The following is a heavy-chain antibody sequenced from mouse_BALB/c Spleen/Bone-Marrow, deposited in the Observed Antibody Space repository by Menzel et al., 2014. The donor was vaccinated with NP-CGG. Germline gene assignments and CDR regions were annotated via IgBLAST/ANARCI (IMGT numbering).Heavy chain of an antibody. CDR3: ARSRDGYDSFAY. D-gene: IGHD2-2*01. J-gene: IGHJ3*01. CDR2: INPSTGYT. CDR1: GYTFTSYW. V-gene: IGHV1-7*01. Sequence: QVQLQQPGAELAKPGASVKMSCKASGYTFTSYWMHWVKQRPGQGLEWIGYINPSTGYTEYNQKFKDKATLTADKSSSTAYMQLSSLTSEDSAVYYCARSRDGYDSFAYWGQGILVTVSA.